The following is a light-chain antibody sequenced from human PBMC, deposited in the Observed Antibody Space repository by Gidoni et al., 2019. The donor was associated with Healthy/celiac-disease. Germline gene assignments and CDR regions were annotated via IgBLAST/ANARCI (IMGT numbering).Light chain of an antibody. CDR3: QQYNSYSYT. CDR1: QSISSW. J-gene: IGKJ2*01. Sequence: IQMTQSPSTLSASVGDRVTITCRASQSISSWLAWYQQKPGKAPKLLIYKASSLESGVPSRFSGSGSGTEFTLTISRLQPDAFATYYCQQYNSYSYTFGQGTKLEI. V-gene: IGKV1-5*03. CDR2: KAS.